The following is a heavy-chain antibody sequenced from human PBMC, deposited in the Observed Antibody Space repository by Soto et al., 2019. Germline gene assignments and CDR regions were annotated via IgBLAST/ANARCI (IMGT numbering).Heavy chain of an antibody. J-gene: IGHJ4*02. CDR2: INPMFNST. Sequence: QVQLVQSGAEVKKPGSSVKVSCEAPGGTFDHAAITWVRQAPGQGLEWVGGINPMFNSTHYAQKFQGRVTITADAVTSTAFMELRGLTSDATADYYCARQIFAADYWGQGTLLVVSS. V-gene: IGHV1-69*01. CDR3: ARQIFAADY. CDR1: GGTFDHAA. D-gene: IGHD3-9*01.